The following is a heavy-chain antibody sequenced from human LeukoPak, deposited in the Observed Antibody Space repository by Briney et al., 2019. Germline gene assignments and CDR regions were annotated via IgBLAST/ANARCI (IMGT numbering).Heavy chain of an antibody. Sequence: ASVKVSCKASGYTFTSYGISWVRQAPGQRLEWMGGIIPIFGTANYAQKFQGRVTITAHESTSTAYMELSSLRSEDTAVYYCAHLPNGHDDYGDYRLAYYFDYWGQGTLVTVSS. D-gene: IGHD4-17*01. CDR2: IIPIFGTA. J-gene: IGHJ4*02. CDR3: AHLPNGHDDYGDYRLAYYFDY. V-gene: IGHV1-69*13. CDR1: GYTFTSYG.